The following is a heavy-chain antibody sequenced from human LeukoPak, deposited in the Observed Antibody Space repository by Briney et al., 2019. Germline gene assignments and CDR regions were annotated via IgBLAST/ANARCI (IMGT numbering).Heavy chain of an antibody. CDR3: ARDPRLSGMDV. D-gene: IGHD3-22*01. V-gene: IGHV4-59*01. CDR2: IYYSGGT. CDR1: GGTISSYY. Sequence: SETLSLTCTVSGGTISSYYWSWIRQPPGKGLEWIGYIYYSGGTNYNPSLKSRVTISVDTSKNQFSLKLSSVTAADTAVYYCARDPRLSGMDVWGQGTTVTVSS. J-gene: IGHJ6*02.